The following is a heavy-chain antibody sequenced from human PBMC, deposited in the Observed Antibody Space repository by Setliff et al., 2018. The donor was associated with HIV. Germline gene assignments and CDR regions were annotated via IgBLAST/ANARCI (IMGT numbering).Heavy chain of an antibody. CDR3: ARDKEYYNFWSGLFDY. J-gene: IGHJ4*02. CDR2: IWHDGSEK. V-gene: IGHV3-33*01. D-gene: IGHD3-3*01. Sequence: HWVRQAPGKGLEWLAVIWHDGSEKYYADSVKGRFTISRDNSKNTLYLEMKRLRDEDTAVYYCARDKEYYNFWSGLFDYWGQGSLVTVSS.